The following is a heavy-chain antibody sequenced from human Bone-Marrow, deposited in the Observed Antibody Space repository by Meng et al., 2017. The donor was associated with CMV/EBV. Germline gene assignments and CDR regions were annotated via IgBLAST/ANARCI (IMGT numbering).Heavy chain of an antibody. Sequence: SVKVSCKASGYTFTGYYMNWVRQAPGQGLEWMGRIIPILGIANYAQKFQGRVTITADKSTSTAYMELSSLRSEDTAVYYCARDLTGPYCGGDCYSDWFDPWGQGTLVTVSS. V-gene: IGHV1-69*04. J-gene: IGHJ5*02. CDR2: IIPILGIA. D-gene: IGHD2-21*01. CDR1: GYTFTGYY. CDR3: ARDLTGPYCGGDCYSDWFDP.